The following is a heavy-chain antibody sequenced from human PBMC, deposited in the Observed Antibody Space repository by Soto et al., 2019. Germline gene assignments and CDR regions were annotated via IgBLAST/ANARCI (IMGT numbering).Heavy chain of an antibody. Sequence: QVQLVESGGGVVQPGRSLRLSCAASGFTFSFYGMHWVRQAPGKGLEWVAVISNGESNKYYADSVKGRFTISRDNSKNTLYLQMNGLRAEDTAIYYCTKDSRQDLVHYFDSWGQGTLVTVSS. CDR1: GFTFSFYG. V-gene: IGHV3-30*18. J-gene: IGHJ4*02. CDR2: ISNGESNK. D-gene: IGHD6-13*01. CDR3: TKDSRQDLVHYFDS.